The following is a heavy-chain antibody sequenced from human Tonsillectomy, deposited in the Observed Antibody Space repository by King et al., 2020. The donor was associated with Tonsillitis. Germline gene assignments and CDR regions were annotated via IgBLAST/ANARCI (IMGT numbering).Heavy chain of an antibody. D-gene: IGHD3-10*01. V-gene: IGHV3-7*01. Sequence: VQLVESGGGLVHPGGSLRLSCVGSGFRFSSYWMTWVRQAPGKGLEWVANIKQDGSERYCVDSVKGRFTISRDNAKNSLYLQMNTLRAEDTAVYYCARIEGASGMDYFYYAMDVWGQGTTVTVSS. CDR2: IKQDGSER. CDR3: ARIEGASGMDYFYYAMDV. J-gene: IGHJ6*02. CDR1: GFRFSSYW.